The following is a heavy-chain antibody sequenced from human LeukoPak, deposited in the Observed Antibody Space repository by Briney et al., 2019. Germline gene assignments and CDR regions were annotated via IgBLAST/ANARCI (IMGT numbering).Heavy chain of an antibody. Sequence: GRSLRLSCAASGFTFSSYAMHWVRQAPGKGLEWVAVISYDGSNKYYADSVKGRFTISRDNSKNTLYLQMNSLRAEDTAVYYCARGFVRGGYCSSTSCHGVFDYWGQGTLVTVSS. V-gene: IGHV3-30-3*01. CDR2: ISYDGSNK. D-gene: IGHD2-2*01. J-gene: IGHJ4*02. CDR3: ARGFVRGGYCSSTSCHGVFDY. CDR1: GFTFSSYA.